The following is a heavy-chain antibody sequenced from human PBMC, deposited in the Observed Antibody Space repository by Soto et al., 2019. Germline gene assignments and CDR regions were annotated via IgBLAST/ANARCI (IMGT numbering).Heavy chain of an antibody. D-gene: IGHD2-2*01. CDR3: ARRNLDGSYIVVVPAAPGAFDI. CDR1: GGSISSSSYY. V-gene: IGHV4-39*01. CDR2: IYYSGST. Sequence: SETLSLTCTVSGGSISSSSYYWGWLRQPPGKGLERTGSIYYSGSTYYNPSLKSRVTISVDTSKNQFSLKLSSVTAAVTAVYYCARRNLDGSYIVVVPAAPGAFDIWGQGTMVTVS. J-gene: IGHJ3*02.